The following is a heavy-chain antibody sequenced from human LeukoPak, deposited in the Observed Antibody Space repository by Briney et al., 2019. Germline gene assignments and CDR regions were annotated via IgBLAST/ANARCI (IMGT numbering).Heavy chain of an antibody. CDR1: GFNFGNYG. Sequence: GGSLRLSCAASGFNFGNYGMNWVRQAPGKGLEWVSGIRASGRTTDYADSVKGRFTISRDNSKNTLYLQMNSLRAEDTALYYCAKSLHGSGSYYNYWGQGTLVTVSS. CDR3: AKSLHGSGSYYNY. D-gene: IGHD3-10*01. J-gene: IGHJ4*02. V-gene: IGHV3-23*01. CDR2: IRASGRTT.